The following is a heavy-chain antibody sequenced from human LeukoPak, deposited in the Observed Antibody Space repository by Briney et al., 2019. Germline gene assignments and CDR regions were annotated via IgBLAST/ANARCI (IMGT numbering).Heavy chain of an antibody. CDR3: AKHLGSHSFLFYYMDV. CDR2: LSGSGSAT. J-gene: IGHJ6*03. D-gene: IGHD2-21*01. V-gene: IGHV3-23*01. CDR1: EFTFSRFA. Sequence: GGSLRLSCEASEFTFSRFAMSWIRQPPGTGLERVSTLSGSGSATYYADSVKGRFTTSRDNSKDTLYLQMDNVRADDTAVYYCAKHLGSHSFLFYYMDVWGKGTSVIVSS.